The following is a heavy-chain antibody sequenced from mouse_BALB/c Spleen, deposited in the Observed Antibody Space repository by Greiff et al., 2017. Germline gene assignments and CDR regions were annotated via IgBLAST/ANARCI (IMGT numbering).Heavy chain of an antibody. Sequence: EVKLLESGAELVKPGASVKLSCTASGFNIKDTYMHWVKQRPEQGLEWIGRIDPANGNTKYDPKFQGKATITADTSSNTAYLQLSSLTSEDTAVYYCAIGLRLYAMDYWGQGTSVTVSS. D-gene: IGHD3-1*01. V-gene: IGHV14-3*02. CDR3: AIGLRLYAMDY. CDR1: GFNIKDTY. CDR2: IDPANGNT. J-gene: IGHJ4*01.